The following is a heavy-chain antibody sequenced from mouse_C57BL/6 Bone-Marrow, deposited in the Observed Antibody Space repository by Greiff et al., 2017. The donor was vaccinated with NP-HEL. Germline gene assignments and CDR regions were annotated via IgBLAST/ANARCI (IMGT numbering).Heavy chain of an antibody. Sequence: VQLQQSGAELARPGASVKMSCKASGYTFTSYTMHWVKQRPGQGLEWIGYINPSSGYTKYNQKFKDKATLTADKSSSTAYMQLSSLTSEDSAVYYCAINWAFDYWGQGTTLTVSS. CDR2: INPSSGYT. D-gene: IGHD4-1*01. CDR1: GYTFTSYT. J-gene: IGHJ2*01. CDR3: AINWAFDY. V-gene: IGHV1-4*01.